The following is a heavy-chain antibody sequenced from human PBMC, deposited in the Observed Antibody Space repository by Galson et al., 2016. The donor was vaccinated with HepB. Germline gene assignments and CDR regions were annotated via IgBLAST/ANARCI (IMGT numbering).Heavy chain of an antibody. CDR3: ASLGVVNWFDP. V-gene: IGHV4-30-2*01. J-gene: IGHJ5*02. CDR1: GGSISSGGYS. CDR2: IYHSGGT. Sequence: TLSLTCAVSGGSISSGGYSWSWIRQPPGKGLEWIGYIYHSGGTYYNPSLKSRVTISVDRSKNQFSLKLSSVTAADTAVYYCASLGVVNWFDPWGQGTLVTVSS. D-gene: IGHD3-3*01.